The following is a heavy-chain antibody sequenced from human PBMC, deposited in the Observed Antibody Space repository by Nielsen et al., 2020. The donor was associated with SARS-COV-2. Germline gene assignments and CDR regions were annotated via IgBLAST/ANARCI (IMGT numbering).Heavy chain of an antibody. CDR3: AKDPSDGYSSSWYFDY. Sequence: GGSPRLSCAASGFTFADHAMHWVRQAPGKGLEWVSGISWNSGSIAYADSVKGRFTISRDNAKSSLYLQMNSLRAEDTALYYCAKDPSDGYSSSWYFDYWGQGTLVTVSS. CDR1: GFTFADHA. D-gene: IGHD6-13*01. CDR2: ISWNSGSI. J-gene: IGHJ4*02. V-gene: IGHV3-9*01.